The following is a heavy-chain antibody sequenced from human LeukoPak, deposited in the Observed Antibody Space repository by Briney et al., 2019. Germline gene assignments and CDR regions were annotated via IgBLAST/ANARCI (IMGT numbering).Heavy chain of an antibody. CDR3: ARHVPSDWLLLGYYFDY. Sequence: SETLSLTRTVSGGSISSSSYYWGWIRQPPGKGLEWIGSIYYSGSTYYNPSLKSRVTISVDTSKNQFSLKLSSVTAADTAVYHCARHVPSDWLLLGYYFDYWGQGTLVTVSS. CDR2: IYYSGST. V-gene: IGHV4-39*01. J-gene: IGHJ4*02. D-gene: IGHD3-9*01. CDR1: GGSISSSSYY.